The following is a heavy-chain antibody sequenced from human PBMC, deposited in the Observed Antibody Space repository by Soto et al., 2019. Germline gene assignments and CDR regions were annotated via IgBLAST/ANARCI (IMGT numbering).Heavy chain of an antibody. Sequence: SETLSLTCTVSGSSISSYYWSWIRQPPGKGLEWIGYIYYSASTNYSPSLKSRVTISVDTSKNQFSLNLSSVTAADTAVYYCARRYGKNAFDIWGQGTMVTVSS. CDR3: ARRYGKNAFDI. V-gene: IGHV4-59*08. CDR2: IYYSAST. J-gene: IGHJ3*02. D-gene: IGHD5-18*01. CDR1: GSSISSYY.